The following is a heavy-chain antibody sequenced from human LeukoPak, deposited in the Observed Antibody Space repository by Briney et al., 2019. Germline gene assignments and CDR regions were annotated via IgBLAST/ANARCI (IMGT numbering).Heavy chain of an antibody. CDR1: GFTFSSYA. V-gene: IGHV3-23*01. J-gene: IGHJ4*02. CDR3: AKGSDYYDSSGYLNSYFDY. D-gene: IGHD3-22*01. Sequence: GGSLRLSCAASGFTFSSYAMSWVRQAPGKGLEWVSAISGSGGSTYYADSVKGRFTISRDNSKNTLYLQMSSLRAEDTAVYYCAKGSDYYDSSGYLNSYFDYWGQGTLVTVSS. CDR2: ISGSGGST.